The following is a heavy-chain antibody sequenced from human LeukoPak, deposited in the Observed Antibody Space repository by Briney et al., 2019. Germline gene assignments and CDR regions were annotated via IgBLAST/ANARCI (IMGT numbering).Heavy chain of an antibody. CDR1: GGSMSPYH. V-gene: IGHV4-59*01. CDR2: IYYSGST. Sequence: SETLSLTCTVSGGSMSPYHWGWIRQPPGKGLEWIGYIYYSGSTNYNPSLKSRVTISVDTSKNQFSLKLSSVTAADTAVYYCAGSIAVAASEIDYWGQGTLVTVSS. CDR3: AGSIAVAASEIDY. D-gene: IGHD6-19*01. J-gene: IGHJ4*02.